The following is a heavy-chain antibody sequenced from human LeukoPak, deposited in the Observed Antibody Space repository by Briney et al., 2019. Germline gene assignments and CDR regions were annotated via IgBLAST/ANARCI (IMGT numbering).Heavy chain of an antibody. J-gene: IGHJ5*02. CDR1: GGSISSYY. V-gene: IGHV4-59*01. CDR3: ARDQMITFGDHDGWFDP. D-gene: IGHD3-16*01. Sequence: SETLSLTCTVSGGSISSYYWSWIRQPPGKGLEWIGYIYYSGSTNYNPSLKSRFTISVDTSKNQFSLKLSSVTAADTAVYYCARDQMITFGDHDGWFDPWGQGTLVTVSS. CDR2: IYYSGST.